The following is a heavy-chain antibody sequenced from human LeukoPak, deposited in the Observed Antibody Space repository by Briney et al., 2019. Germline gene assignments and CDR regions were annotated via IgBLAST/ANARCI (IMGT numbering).Heavy chain of an antibody. CDR1: GYTFTGYY. CDR2: INPNSGGT. D-gene: IGHD6-19*01. CDR3: ARGAGTAVAGDNWFDP. J-gene: IGHJ5*02. V-gene: IGHV1-2*02. Sequence: ASVKVSCKASGYTFTGYYMHWVRQAPGQGLEWMGWINPNSGGTNYAQKFQGRFTMTRDTSISTAYMELSRLRSDDTAVYYCARGAGTAVAGDNWFDPWGQGTLVTASS.